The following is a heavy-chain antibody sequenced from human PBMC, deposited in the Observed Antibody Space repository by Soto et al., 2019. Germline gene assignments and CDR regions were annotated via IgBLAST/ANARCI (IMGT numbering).Heavy chain of an antibody. D-gene: IGHD3-3*01. CDR2: VIPYCGTA. J-gene: IGHJ6*02. V-gene: IGHV1-69*01. CDR3: ARVRISFRRRGRHYYEDGMPV. Sequence: EQLVQSGAEVKKPGSSVKVSCEASGGTFSTYSISWVRQAPGHGLEWMGEVIPYCGTANHAQKFQGRVTLTVDASPSPAYMELGSLRSDGTALYYSARVRISFRRRGRHYYEDGMPVWRQGTRVTVSS. CDR1: GGTFSTYS.